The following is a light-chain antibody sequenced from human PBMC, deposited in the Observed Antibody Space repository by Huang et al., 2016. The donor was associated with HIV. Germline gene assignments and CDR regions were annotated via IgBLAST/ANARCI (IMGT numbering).Light chain of an antibody. CDR1: QSVNNK. J-gene: IGKJ1*01. CDR3: QQYNNWPPLT. CDR2: DAS. Sequence: EVVMTQSPVTLSVSPGERATLSCRASQSVNNKLAWCQQKPGQAPRLLIHDASIRATGSPDRCSGSGSGTEFTLTISSLQSEDFAVYYCQQYNNWPPLTFGQGTKVEIK. V-gene: IGKV3-15*01.